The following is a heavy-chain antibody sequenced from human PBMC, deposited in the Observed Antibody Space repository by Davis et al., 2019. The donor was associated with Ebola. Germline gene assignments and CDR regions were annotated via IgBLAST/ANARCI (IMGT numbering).Heavy chain of an antibody. V-gene: IGHV4-39*01. CDR1: GGSISSSSYY. D-gene: IGHD3-3*01. J-gene: IGHJ5*02. CDR3: ARHSAIFGVVITYNWFDP. Sequence: SETLSLTCTVSGGSISSSSYYWGWIRQPPGKGLEWIGSIYYSGSTYYNPSLKSRVTISVDTSKNQFSLKLSSVTAADTAVYYCARHSAIFGVVITYNWFDPWGQGTLVTVSS. CDR2: IYYSGST.